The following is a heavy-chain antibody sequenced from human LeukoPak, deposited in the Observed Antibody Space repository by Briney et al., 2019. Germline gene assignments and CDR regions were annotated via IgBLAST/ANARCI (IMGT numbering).Heavy chain of an antibody. D-gene: IGHD2-2*01. Sequence: SETLSLTCAVYGGSFSGYYWSWLRQPPGKGLEWLGEINHSGSTNYNPSLKSRVTISVDTSKNQFSLKLSSVTAAGTAVYYCASMGYCSSTSCPARGGYYYYMDVWGKGTTVTVSS. V-gene: IGHV4-34*01. CDR1: GGSFSGYY. J-gene: IGHJ6*03. CDR2: INHSGST. CDR3: ASMGYCSSTSCPARGGYYYYMDV.